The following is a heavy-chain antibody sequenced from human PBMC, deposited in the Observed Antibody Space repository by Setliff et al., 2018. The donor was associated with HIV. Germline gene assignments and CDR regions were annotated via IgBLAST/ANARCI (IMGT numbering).Heavy chain of an antibody. Sequence: PSETLSLTCAVYGGSFSGYYWSWIRQPPGKGLEWIGEINHSGSTNYNPSLKSRVTISVDTSKNQFSLKLSSVTAADTAVYYCASGVGSYYDWGQGTLVTVSS. CDR3: ASGVGSYYD. J-gene: IGHJ4*02. D-gene: IGHD1-26*01. CDR1: GGSFSGYY. CDR2: INHSGST. V-gene: IGHV4-34*01.